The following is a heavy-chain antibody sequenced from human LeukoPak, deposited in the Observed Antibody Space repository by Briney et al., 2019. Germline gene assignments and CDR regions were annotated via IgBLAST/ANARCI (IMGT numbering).Heavy chain of an antibody. CDR1: GYTFTSYY. CDR2: INPSGGST. Sequence: ASVKVSCKASGYTFTSYYMHWVRQAPGQGLEWMGIINPSGGSTSYAQKFQGRVTMTRDTSTSTVYMELSSLRSEDTAVYYCARGGEQKQQLVSWWFDPWGQGTLVTVSS. CDR3: ARGGEQKQQLVSWWFDP. J-gene: IGHJ5*02. V-gene: IGHV1-46*01. D-gene: IGHD6-13*01.